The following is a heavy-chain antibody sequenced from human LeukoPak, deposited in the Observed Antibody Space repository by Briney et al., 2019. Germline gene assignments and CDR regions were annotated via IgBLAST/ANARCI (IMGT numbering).Heavy chain of an antibody. CDR2: INPNSDGT. D-gene: IGHD3-3*02. V-gene: IGHV1-2*02. Sequence: GASVKVSCKASGYTFTGYYMHWVRQAPGQGLEWMGWINPNSDGTNYAQKFQGRVTMTRDTSISTAYMELSRLGSDDTAVYYCARASVFPQGLFPNPNDWFAPWAQGPLVTAPS. CDR1: GYTFTGYY. J-gene: IGHJ5*02. CDR3: ARASVFPQGLFPNPNDWFAP.